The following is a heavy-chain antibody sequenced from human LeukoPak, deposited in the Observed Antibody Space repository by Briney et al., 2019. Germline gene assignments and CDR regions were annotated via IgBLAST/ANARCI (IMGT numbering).Heavy chain of an antibody. J-gene: IGHJ6*02. CDR2: MNPNSGNT. CDR3: ARDYGYRDYYYGMDV. V-gene: IGHV1-8*02. CDR1: GGTFSSYD. Sequence: GASVKVSCKASGGTFSSYDINWVRQATGQGLEWMGWMNPNSGNTGYAQKFQGRVTMTRNTSISTAYMELSSLRSEDTAVYYCARDYGYRDYYYGMDVWGQGTTVTVSS. D-gene: IGHD4-17*01.